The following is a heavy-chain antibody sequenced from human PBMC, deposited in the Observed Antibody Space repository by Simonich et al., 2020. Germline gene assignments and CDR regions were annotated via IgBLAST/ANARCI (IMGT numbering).Heavy chain of an antibody. CDR1: GFTFSSYW. CDR2: IKQDGSEK. D-gene: IGHD6-6*01. Sequence: EVQLVESGGGLVQPGGSLRLSCAASGFTFSSYWMSWVRQAQGKWLEWVANIKQDGSEKYYVDSVKGRFTISRDNAKNSLYLQMNSLRAEDTAVYYCAREGIAARDAFDIWGQGTMVTVSS. V-gene: IGHV3-7*01. CDR3: AREGIAARDAFDI. J-gene: IGHJ3*02.